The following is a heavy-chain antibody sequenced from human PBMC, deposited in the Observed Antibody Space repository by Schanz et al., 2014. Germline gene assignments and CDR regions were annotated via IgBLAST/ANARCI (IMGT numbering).Heavy chain of an antibody. Sequence: VQLVESGGGLVQPGGSLRLSCAASGYTFSDHFMDWVRQAPGKGLEWLSYISGSGNTIYYADSVKGRFTISRDNAKNSLSLQMDRLRDEDTAVYYCAKCIGWYGRCAFDIWGQGTMVTVSS. CDR2: ISGSGNTI. V-gene: IGHV3-11*04. D-gene: IGHD6-19*01. CDR3: AKCIGWYGRCAFDI. J-gene: IGHJ3*02. CDR1: GYTFSDHF.